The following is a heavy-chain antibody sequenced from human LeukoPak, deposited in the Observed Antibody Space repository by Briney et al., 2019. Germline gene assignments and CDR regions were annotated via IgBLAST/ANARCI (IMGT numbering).Heavy chain of an antibody. V-gene: IGHV4-39*01. Sequence: SETLSLTCTVSGGSISSSTYYWGWIRQPPGKGLEWIGSMYYSGSTYYNPSLKSRVTISVDTSKDQFSLNLRSVTAADTAVYYCARALAWGVGPLGPYYYGMDVWGQGTTVTVSS. CDR3: ARALAWGVGPLGPYYYGMDV. CDR2: MYYSGST. J-gene: IGHJ6*02. D-gene: IGHD1-26*01. CDR1: GGSISSSTYY.